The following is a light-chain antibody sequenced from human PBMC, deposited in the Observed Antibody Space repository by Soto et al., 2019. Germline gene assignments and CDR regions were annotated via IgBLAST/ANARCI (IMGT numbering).Light chain of an antibody. CDR3: QQYNNWPPSYT. CDR1: QSVSSN. Sequence: EIVKTQSPATLSVSPGERATLSCRASQSVSSNLAWYQQKPGQAPRLLIYGASTRATGIPARFSGSGSGTEFTLTISSLQSEDFAVYYCQQYNNWPPSYTFGQGTKLEIK. J-gene: IGKJ2*01. CDR2: GAS. V-gene: IGKV3-15*01.